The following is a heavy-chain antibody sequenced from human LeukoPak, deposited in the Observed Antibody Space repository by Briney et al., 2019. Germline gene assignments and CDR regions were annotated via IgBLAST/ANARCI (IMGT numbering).Heavy chain of an antibody. V-gene: IGHV3-48*03. J-gene: IGHJ4*02. D-gene: IGHD3-22*01. CDR1: GFTFSSYE. Sequence: QAGGSLRLSCAASGFTFSSYEMNWVRQAPGKGLEWVSYIRSSDTIYYADSVKGQFTISRDNAKNSLYLQMNSLRAEDTAVYYCARGYYYESSGYQVPSYWGQGTLVTVSS. CDR3: ARGYYYESSGYQVPSY. CDR2: IRSSDTI.